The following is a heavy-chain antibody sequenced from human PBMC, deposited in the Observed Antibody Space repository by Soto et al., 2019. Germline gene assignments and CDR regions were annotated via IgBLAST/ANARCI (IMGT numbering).Heavy chain of an antibody. Sequence: EVQLLESGGGLLQPGGSLRLSCSASGFTFNNYAMAWVGQAPGEGLEWVSGISGSGATPYYADSVKGRFTISRDNSKNTLFLQMNSLSGEDTAVYFCAKAGYCTGVSCYFYYFDSWGQGTLVTVSS. D-gene: IGHD2-15*01. CDR3: AKAGYCTGVSCYFYYFDS. CDR2: ISGSGATP. V-gene: IGHV3-23*01. CDR1: GFTFNNYA. J-gene: IGHJ4*02.